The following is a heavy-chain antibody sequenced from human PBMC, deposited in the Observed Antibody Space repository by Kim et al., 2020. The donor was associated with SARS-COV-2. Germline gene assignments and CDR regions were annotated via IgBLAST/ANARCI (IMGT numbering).Heavy chain of an antibody. CDR3: ARVGEYSGYDGFFDY. J-gene: IGHJ4*02. Sequence: GXSLRLSCAASGFTFSSYWMSWVRQASGKGLEWVANIKQDGSEKYYVDSVKGRFTISRDNAKNSLYLQMNSLRAEDTAVYYCARVGEYSGYDGFFDYWGQGTLAT. V-gene: IGHV3-7*01. D-gene: IGHD5-12*01. CDR1: GFTFSSYW. CDR2: IKQDGSEK.